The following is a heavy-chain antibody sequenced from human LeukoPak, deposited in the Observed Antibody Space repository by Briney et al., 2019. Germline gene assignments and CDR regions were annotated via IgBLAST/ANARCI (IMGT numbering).Heavy chain of an antibody. Sequence: PGGSLRLSCAASGFTFSNYWIHWVRQAPGKGLVWVSRINPAGNYANYADSVKSRFTISRDNAKNTVYLQMNSLRAEDTALFYCVRDWDHYDFDSWGQGTLVTVSS. CDR3: VRDWDHYDFDS. V-gene: IGHV3-74*01. CDR2: INPAGNYA. CDR1: GFTFSNYW. D-gene: IGHD3-3*01. J-gene: IGHJ5*01.